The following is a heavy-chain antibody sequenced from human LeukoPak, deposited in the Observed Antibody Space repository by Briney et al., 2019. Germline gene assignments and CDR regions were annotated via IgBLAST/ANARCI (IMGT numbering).Heavy chain of an antibody. V-gene: IGHV1-8*02. D-gene: IGHD1-1*01. CDR2: MNPNSGNT. CDR3: VSGTGTSPIDY. J-gene: IGHJ4*02. CDR1: GYTFTNYG. Sequence: ASVKVSCKASGYTFTNYGISWVRQAPGQGLEWMGWMNPNSGNTGYAQKFQGRVTMTRNTSISTAYMELSSLRSEDTAVYYCVSGTGTSPIDYWGQGTLVTVSS.